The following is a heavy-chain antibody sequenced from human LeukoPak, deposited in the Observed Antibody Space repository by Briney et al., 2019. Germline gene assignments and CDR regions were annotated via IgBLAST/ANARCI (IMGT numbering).Heavy chain of an antibody. CDR3: AKGVLYYDSSDEGEWYFDY. Sequence: GGSLRLSCAASGFTFSIYAMSWVRQALGKGLEWVSAISGSGGSTYYADSAKGRFTISRDNSKNTLYLQMNNLRAEDTAVYYCAKGVLYYDSSDEGEWYFDYWGQGTLVTVSS. CDR1: GFTFSIYA. J-gene: IGHJ4*02. D-gene: IGHD3-22*01. CDR2: ISGSGGST. V-gene: IGHV3-23*01.